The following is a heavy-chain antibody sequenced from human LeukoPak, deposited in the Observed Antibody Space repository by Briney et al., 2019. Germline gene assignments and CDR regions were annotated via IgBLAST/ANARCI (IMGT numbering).Heavy chain of an antibody. V-gene: IGHV4-30-2*01. CDR2: IYHSGST. Sequence: TLSLTCTVSGGSISSGGYYWSWIRQPPGKGLEWIGYIYHSGSTYYNPSLKSRVTISVDRSKNQFSLKLSSVTAADTAVYYCARDMGILTGPDYWGQGTLVTVSS. J-gene: IGHJ4*02. CDR1: GGSISSGGYY. CDR3: ARDMGILTGPDY. D-gene: IGHD3-9*01.